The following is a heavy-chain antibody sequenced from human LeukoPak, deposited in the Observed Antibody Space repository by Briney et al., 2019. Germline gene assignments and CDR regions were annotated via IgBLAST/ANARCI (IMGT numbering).Heavy chain of an antibody. Sequence: ASVKVSCKVSGYTLTELSMHWVRQAPGKGLEWMGGFDPEDGETIYAQKFQGRVTMTEDTSTDTAYMELSSLRSEDTAVYYWATRRVPGDWDYYYYGMDVWGQGTTVTVSS. V-gene: IGHV1-24*01. J-gene: IGHJ6*02. CDR1: GYTLTELS. CDR2: FDPEDGET. CDR3: ATRRVPGDWDYYYYGMDV. D-gene: IGHD2-21*01.